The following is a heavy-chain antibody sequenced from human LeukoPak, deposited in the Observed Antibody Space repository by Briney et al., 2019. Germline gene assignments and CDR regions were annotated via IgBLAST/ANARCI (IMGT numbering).Heavy chain of an antibody. V-gene: IGHV3-53*01. CDR3: ARRAGAYSHPYDY. CDR1: GFTFSSNY. CDR2: IYSGGST. D-gene: IGHD4/OR15-4a*01. Sequence: GGSLRLSCAASGFTFSSNYMSWVRQAPGKGLEWVSVIYSGGSTYYPDSVKGRFTISRDNSKNTLYLQMNSLRAEDTAVYYCARRAGAYSHPYDYWGQGTLVTVSS. J-gene: IGHJ4*02.